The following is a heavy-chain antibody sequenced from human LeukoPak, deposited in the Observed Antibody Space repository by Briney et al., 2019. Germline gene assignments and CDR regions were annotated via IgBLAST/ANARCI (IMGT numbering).Heavy chain of an antibody. Sequence: KRSETLSLTCAVYGGSFSGYYWSWIRPPPGKGLEWIGEINHSGSTNYHPSLKSRVTISVDTSKNQFSLQLSSVTAADTAVYYCAGAQADCGGDCYSTYFDYWGQGTLVTVSS. V-gene: IGHV4-34*01. CDR1: GGSFSGYY. J-gene: IGHJ4*02. CDR3: AGAQADCGGDCYSTYFDY. CDR2: INHSGST. D-gene: IGHD2-21*02.